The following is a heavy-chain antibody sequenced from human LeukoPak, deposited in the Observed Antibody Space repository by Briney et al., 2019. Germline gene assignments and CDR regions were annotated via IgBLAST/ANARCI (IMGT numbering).Heavy chain of an antibody. V-gene: IGHV1-2*02. Sequence: ASVKVSCKASGYSFTGYHIHWVRQGPGQGLEWMGCINTNNGDSIYAKKFKGRVTMTRDTSITTAYMEVASPRSDDTAVYYCAREDYYGSLEPGTSWGQGTLVTVSS. CDR3: AREDYYGSLEPGTS. CDR2: INTNNGDS. CDR1: GYSFTGYH. D-gene: IGHD3-10*01. J-gene: IGHJ4*02.